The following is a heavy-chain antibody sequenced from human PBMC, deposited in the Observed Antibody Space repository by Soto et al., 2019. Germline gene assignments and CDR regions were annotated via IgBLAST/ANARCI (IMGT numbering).Heavy chain of an antibody. CDR1: GFIFRNFG. CDR2: ISGDGNDK. Sequence: QVQLVESGGGVVQPGRSLRLSCAASGFIFRNFGMHWVRRAPGKGLEWVAAISGDGNDKYYADSMKCRFTISRDNFNNTLYLQLNSLRPEDTAVYHCVQGASTAHQPLDSWGQGVLVTVSS. V-gene: IGHV3-30*03. J-gene: IGHJ4*02. CDR3: VQGASTAHQPLDS. D-gene: IGHD1-26*01.